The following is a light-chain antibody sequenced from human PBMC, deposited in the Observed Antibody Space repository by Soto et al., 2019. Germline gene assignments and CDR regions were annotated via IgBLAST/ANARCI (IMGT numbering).Light chain of an antibody. V-gene: IGLV1-51*02. J-gene: IGLJ1*01. CDR3: GTWDSSLSAGGV. Sequence: QSVLTQPPSVSAAPGQKVTISCSGSSSNIGNNYVSWYQQLPGTAPKLLIYENNKRPSGIPVRFSGSKSGTSATLGITGLQTGDEADHYCGTWDSSLSAGGVFGTGTKVTVL. CDR1: SSNIGNNY. CDR2: ENN.